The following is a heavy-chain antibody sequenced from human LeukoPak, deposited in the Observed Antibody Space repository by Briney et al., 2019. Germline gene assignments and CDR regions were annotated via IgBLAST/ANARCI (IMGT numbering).Heavy chain of an antibody. CDR2: IYHSGST. J-gene: IGHJ4*02. D-gene: IGHD2-21*01. V-gene: IGHV4-4*02. CDR3: ARRTPERYCGGDCYSSGN. Sequence: PSGTLSLTCAVSGGSISSSNWWSWVRQPPGKGLEWIGEIYHSGSTNYNPSLKSRVTISVDKSKNQFSLKLSSVTAADTAVYYCARRTPERYCGGDCYSSGNWGQGTLVTVSS. CDR1: GGSISSSNW.